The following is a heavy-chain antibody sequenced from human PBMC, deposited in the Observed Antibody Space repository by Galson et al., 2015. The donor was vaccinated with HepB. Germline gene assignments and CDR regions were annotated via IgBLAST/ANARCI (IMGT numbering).Heavy chain of an antibody. Sequence: SVKVSCKASGGTFTNYYMHWVRQAPGQGLEWMGIINPNSGSTSYAQKFQGRVTMTRDTSTSTLYMELSSLRSEDTAVYYCAREVVPAAYYGMDVWGQGTTVTVSS. CDR1: GGTFTNYY. J-gene: IGHJ6*02. CDR3: AREVVPAAYYGMDV. D-gene: IGHD2-2*01. CDR2: INPNSGST. V-gene: IGHV1-46*01.